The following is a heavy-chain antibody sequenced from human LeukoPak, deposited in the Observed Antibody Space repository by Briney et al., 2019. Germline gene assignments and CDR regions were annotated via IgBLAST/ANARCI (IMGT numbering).Heavy chain of an antibody. J-gene: IGHJ4*02. Sequence: SETLSLTCTVSGYSISSGYYWGWIRQPPGKGLEWIGSIYHSGSTYYNPSLKSRVTISVDTSKNQFSLKLSSVTAADTAVYYCARDTPRGRYCSSTSCYDGVRPPVTIDYWGQGTLVTVSS. D-gene: IGHD2-2*01. CDR2: IYHSGST. CDR1: GYSISSGYY. CDR3: ARDTPRGRYCSSTSCYDGVRPPVTIDY. V-gene: IGHV4-38-2*02.